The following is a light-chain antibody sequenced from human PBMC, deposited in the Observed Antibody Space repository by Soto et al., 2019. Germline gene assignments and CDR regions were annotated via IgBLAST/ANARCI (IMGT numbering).Light chain of an antibody. J-gene: IGLJ3*02. CDR2: SNN. CDR3: AAWDDSLNGWV. Sequence: QSVVTQPPSASGTPGQRVTISCSGRSSNIGSNTVNWYQQLPGTAPKLLIYSNNQRPSGVPDRFSGSKSGTSASLAISGLQSEDKADYYCAAWDDSLNGWVFGGGTKLTVL. CDR1: SSNIGSNT. V-gene: IGLV1-44*01.